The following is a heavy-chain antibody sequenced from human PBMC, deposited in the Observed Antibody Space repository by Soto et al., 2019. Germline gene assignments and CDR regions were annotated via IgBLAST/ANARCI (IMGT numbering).Heavy chain of an antibody. V-gene: IGHV4-30-2*06. J-gene: IGHJ6*02. CDR2: IYHSVNA. D-gene: IGHD2-2*01. Sequence: QLQLQGSGSRLVKPSQTLSLSCTVSGGSISSAGYSWSWIRQSPGQDLEWIGYIYHSVNAFYNPSLKSRVTMSLDRSRNQFSLNLTSVTAADTAVYFCDSSSHALSFYALDVWGQGTTVVVSS. CDR3: DSSSHALSFYALDV. CDR1: GGSISSAGYS.